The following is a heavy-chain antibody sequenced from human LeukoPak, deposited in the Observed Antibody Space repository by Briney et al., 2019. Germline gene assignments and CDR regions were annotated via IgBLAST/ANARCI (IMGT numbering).Heavy chain of an antibody. J-gene: IGHJ4*02. Sequence: PGGSLRLSCAASGLTFSNYWMNWVRQAQGKGLEWVAIIKKDGSEKIYVDSVRGRFTISRDNAKNTLYLQMNSLRAEDTAVYYCAAGAGWLIDYWGQGTLVTVSS. V-gene: IGHV3-7*01. CDR2: IKKDGSEK. CDR3: AAGAGWLIDY. D-gene: IGHD6-19*01. CDR1: GLTFSNYW.